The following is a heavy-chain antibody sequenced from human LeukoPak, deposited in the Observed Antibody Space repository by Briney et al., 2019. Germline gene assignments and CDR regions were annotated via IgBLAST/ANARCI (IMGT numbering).Heavy chain of an antibody. Sequence: PGGSLRLSCAASGFTFSSYAMSWVRQAPGKGLEWVSVITGSGGTTYYADSVRGRFTISRDNSKSTLYLQMSSLRAEDTAIYYCAKRETSGSKYFDYWGQGTLVTVSS. CDR2: ITGSGGTT. V-gene: IGHV3-23*01. D-gene: IGHD6-19*01. CDR1: GFTFSSYA. CDR3: AKRETSGSKYFDY. J-gene: IGHJ4*02.